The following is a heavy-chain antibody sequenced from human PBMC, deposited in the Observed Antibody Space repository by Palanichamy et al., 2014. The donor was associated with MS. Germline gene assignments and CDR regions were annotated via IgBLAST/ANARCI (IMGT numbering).Heavy chain of an antibody. J-gene: IGHJ6*04. CDR2: INSRSNYI. CDR3: AREEYCTSTNCYSGGMDV. V-gene: IGHV3-21*01. Sequence: EVQLVESGGGLVKPGGSLRLSCAASGFSFSNNNMNWVRQAPGRGLEWVSFINSRSNYIYYAASVEGRFTISRDNAKNSLYLQMNSLRVEDSAEYFCAREEYCTSTNCYSGGMDVWGKGTTVTVSS. D-gene: IGHD2/OR15-2a*01. CDR1: GFSFSNNN.